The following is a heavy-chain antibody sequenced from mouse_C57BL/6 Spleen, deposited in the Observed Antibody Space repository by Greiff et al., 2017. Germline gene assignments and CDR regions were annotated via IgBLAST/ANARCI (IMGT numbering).Heavy chain of an antibody. CDR1: GYTFTDYN. V-gene: IGHV1-18*01. CDR2: INPYNGGT. Sequence: VQLQQPGPELVKPGASVKIPCKASGYTFTDYNMDWVKQSHGQSLEWIGDINPYNGGTIYNQKFKGKATLTVDKSSSTAYMELRSLTSEDTAVYYCARSSDYDDFDYWGQGTTLTVSS. J-gene: IGHJ2*01. CDR3: ARSSDYDDFDY. D-gene: IGHD2-4*01.